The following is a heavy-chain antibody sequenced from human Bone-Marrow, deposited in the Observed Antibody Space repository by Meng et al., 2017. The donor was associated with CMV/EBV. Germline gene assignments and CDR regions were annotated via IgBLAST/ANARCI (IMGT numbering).Heavy chain of an antibody. D-gene: IGHD3-22*01. V-gene: IGHV3-23*01. CDR1: GFTFSSYA. CDR3: ARFLVVERRSSTVTGDYYGKDV. J-gene: IGHJ6*02. CDR2: ISGSGGST. Sequence: GGSLRLSCAASGFTFSSYAMSWVRQAPGKGLEWVSAISGSGGSTYYADSVKGRFTISRDNSKNTLYLQMNSLRAEDTAVYYCARFLVVERRSSTVTGDYYGKDVWGQGTTVTFSS.